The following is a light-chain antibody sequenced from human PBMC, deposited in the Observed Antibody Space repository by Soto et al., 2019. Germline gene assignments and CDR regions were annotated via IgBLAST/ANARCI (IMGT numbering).Light chain of an antibody. Sequence: DIQMTQSPSSLSASVGDRVTITCRASQSISGYLSWYYQRPGQAPKLLISAASTLQSGVPSRFSSSGSGIDFTLTISSLQPEDSATYYCRQSYTVPYTFGQGTKLEVK. J-gene: IGKJ2*01. CDR1: QSISGY. CDR3: RQSYTVPYT. V-gene: IGKV1-39*01. CDR2: AAS.